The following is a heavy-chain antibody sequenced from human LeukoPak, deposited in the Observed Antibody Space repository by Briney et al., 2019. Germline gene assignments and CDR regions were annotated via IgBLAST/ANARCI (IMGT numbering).Heavy chain of an antibody. CDR2: IYYSGST. V-gene: IGHV4-59*01. J-gene: IGHJ4*02. Sequence: SETLSLTCTVSGGSISSYYWSWIRQPPGKGLEWIGYIYYSGSTNYNPSLKSRVTISVDTSKNQFSLKLSSVTAADTAVYYCARFSSTSYYFDYWGQGTLVTVSS. CDR3: ARFSSTSYYFDY. D-gene: IGHD2-2*01. CDR1: GGSISSYY.